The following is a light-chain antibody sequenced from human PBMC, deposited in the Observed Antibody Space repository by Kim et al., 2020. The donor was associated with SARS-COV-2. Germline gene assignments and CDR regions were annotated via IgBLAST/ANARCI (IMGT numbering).Light chain of an antibody. CDR3: GADHGSGSNFVYV. V-gene: IGLV9-49*01. Sequence: CTLSGGCSDYKVDWYKQRPGTGPRFVMRVGTGGIVGSKGDGIPDRFSVLGSGLNRYLTIKNIQEEDESDYHCGADHGSGSNFVYVFGTGTKVTVL. J-gene: IGLJ1*01. CDR1: GGCSDYK. CDR2: VGTGGIVG.